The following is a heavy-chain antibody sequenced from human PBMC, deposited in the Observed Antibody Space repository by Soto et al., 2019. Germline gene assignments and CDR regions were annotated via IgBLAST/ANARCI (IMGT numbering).Heavy chain of an antibody. CDR3: ARDPPVAANHDQVPKNWFDP. J-gene: IGHJ5*02. CDR2: ISAYNGNT. V-gene: IGHV1-18*01. CDR1: GYTFTSYG. D-gene: IGHD6-13*01. Sequence: QVQLVQSGAEVKKPGASVKVSCKASGYTFTSYGISWVRQAPGQGLEWMGWISAYNGNTNYAQKLQGRVTMTTDTSTSTAYMELRSLRSDDTAVYYCARDPPVAANHDQVPKNWFDPWGQGTLVTVSS.